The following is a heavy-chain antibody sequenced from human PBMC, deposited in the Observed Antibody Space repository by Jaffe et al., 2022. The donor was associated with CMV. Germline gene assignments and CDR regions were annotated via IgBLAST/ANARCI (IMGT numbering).Heavy chain of an antibody. D-gene: IGHD3-10*01. V-gene: IGHV3-11*06. CDR2: ISSSSSYT. CDR1: GFTFSDYY. CDR3: ARTITMVRGVTHWYFDL. J-gene: IGHJ2*01. Sequence: QVQLVESGGGLVKPGGSLRLSCAASGFTFSDYYMSWIRQAPGKGLEWVSYISSSSSYTNYADSVKGRFTISRDNAKNSLYLQMNSLRAEDTAVYYCARTITMVRGVTHWYFDLWGRGTLVTVSS.